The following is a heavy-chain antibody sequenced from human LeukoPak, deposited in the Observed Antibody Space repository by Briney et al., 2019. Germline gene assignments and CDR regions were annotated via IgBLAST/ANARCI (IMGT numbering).Heavy chain of an antibody. V-gene: IGHV1-8*02. J-gene: IGHJ3*02. D-gene: IGHD1-26*01. Sequence: ASVKVSCKASGGTFSSYDINWVRQATGQGLEWMGWMNPNSGNTGYAQKFQGRVTMTRNTSISTAYMELSSLRSEDTAVYYCARPTGATDAFDIWGQGTMVTVSS. CDR3: ARPTGATDAFDI. CDR1: GGTFSSYD. CDR2: MNPNSGNT.